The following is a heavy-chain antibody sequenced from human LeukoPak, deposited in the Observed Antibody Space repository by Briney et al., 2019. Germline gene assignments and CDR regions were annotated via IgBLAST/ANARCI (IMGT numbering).Heavy chain of an antibody. D-gene: IGHD6-19*01. Sequence: GASVKVSCKASGYTFTSYYMHWVRQAPGQGLEWMGIINPSGGSTSYAQKFQGRVTMTRDTSTSTVYMELSSLRSEDTAVYYCARELTQKGMAVAPVDYWGQGTLVTVSS. CDR2: INPSGGST. CDR3: ARELTQKGMAVAPVDY. CDR1: GYTFTSYY. V-gene: IGHV1-46*01. J-gene: IGHJ4*02.